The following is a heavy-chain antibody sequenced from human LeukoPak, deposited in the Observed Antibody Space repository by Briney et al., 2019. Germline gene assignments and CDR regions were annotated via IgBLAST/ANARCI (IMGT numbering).Heavy chain of an antibody. CDR3: ARVVAVYYYDSSGYYYLGAFDI. CDR1: GGTFSSYA. CDR2: ISAYNGNT. V-gene: IGHV1-18*01. Sequence: ASVKVSCKASGGTFSSYAISWVRQAPGQGLEWMGWISAYNGNTNYAQKLQGRVTMTTDTSTSTAYMELRSLRSDDTAVYYCARVVAVYYYDSSGYYYLGAFDIWGQGTMVTVSS. J-gene: IGHJ3*02. D-gene: IGHD3-22*01.